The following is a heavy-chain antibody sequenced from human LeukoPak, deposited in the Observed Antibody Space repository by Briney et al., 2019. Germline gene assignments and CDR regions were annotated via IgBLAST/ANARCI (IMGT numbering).Heavy chain of an antibody. J-gene: IGHJ4*02. CDR2: IKNDGSEE. D-gene: IGHD3-10*01. Sequence: GGSLRLSCAASGFSFSTYWMAWVRQAPGKGLEGVANIKNDGSEEYYVDSVKGRFTISRDNAKNSLFLQMNSLTVEDTAVYYCARAIRGSAVDTGDRWGQGTLVTVSS. CDR1: GFSFSTYW. V-gene: IGHV3-7*01. CDR3: ARAIRGSAVDTGDR.